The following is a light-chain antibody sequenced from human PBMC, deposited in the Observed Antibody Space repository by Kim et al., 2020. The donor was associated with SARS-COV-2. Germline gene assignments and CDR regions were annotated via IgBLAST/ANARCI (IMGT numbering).Light chain of an antibody. J-gene: IGKJ2*03. Sequence: DIVMTQSPDSLAVSLGERATLNCKSSQTVLYNSNNKNYLAWYQQKPGQAPKLLIYWASIRESGVSDRFSDSGSETDFTLTISSLQAEDVAVYYCQQYYSTPPSFGQGTKLEIK. CDR3: QQYYSTPPS. CDR2: WAS. CDR1: QTVLYNSNNKNY. V-gene: IGKV4-1*01.